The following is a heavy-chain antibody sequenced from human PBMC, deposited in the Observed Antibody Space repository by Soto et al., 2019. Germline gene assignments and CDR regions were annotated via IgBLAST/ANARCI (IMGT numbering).Heavy chain of an antibody. CDR1: GGSISSSSYY. V-gene: IGHV4-39*01. CDR3: AIQAGDEMATIGDGAFDI. Sequence: SETLSLTCTVSGGSISSSSYYWGWIRQPPGKGLEWIGSIYYSGSTYYNPSLKSRVTISVDTSKNQFSLKLSSVTAADTAVYYCAIQAGDEMATIGDGAFDIWGQGTMVTVSS. D-gene: IGHD5-12*01. CDR2: IYYSGST. J-gene: IGHJ3*02.